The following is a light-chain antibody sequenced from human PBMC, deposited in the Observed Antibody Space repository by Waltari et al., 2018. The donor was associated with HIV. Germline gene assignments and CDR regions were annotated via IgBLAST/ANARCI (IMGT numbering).Light chain of an antibody. CDR2: GKD. CDR3: ESRHSNDKHHV. V-gene: IGLV3-19*01. J-gene: IGLJ1*01. Sequence: SSELTQDPAVSVALGQTVRITCQGDSLRKYSANWYQQKPGKAPVVVMYGKDNRPSGIPARFSGPSSGNTGSLTITGAQAEDEADYYCESRHSNDKHHVFGTGTKVTV. CDR1: SLRKYS.